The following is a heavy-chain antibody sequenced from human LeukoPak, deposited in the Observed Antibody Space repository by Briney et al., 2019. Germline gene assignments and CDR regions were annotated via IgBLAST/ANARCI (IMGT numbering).Heavy chain of an antibody. V-gene: IGHV4-34*01. J-gene: IGHJ4*02. CDR3: ARGRGRIYDILTGYYRRYFDY. D-gene: IGHD3-9*01. CDR1: GGSFSGYY. Sequence: SETLSLTCAVYGGSFSGYYWSWIRQPPGKGLEWIGEINHSGSTNYNPSLKSRVTISVDTSKNQFSLKLSSVTAADTAVYYCARGRGRIYDILTGYYRRYFDYWGQGTLVTVSS. CDR2: INHSGST.